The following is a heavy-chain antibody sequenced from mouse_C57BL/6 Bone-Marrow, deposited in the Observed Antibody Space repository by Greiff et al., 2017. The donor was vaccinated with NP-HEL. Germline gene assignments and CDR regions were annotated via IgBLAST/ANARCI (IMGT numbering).Heavy chain of an antibody. Sequence: QVQLKQPGAELVKPGASVKMSCKASGYTFTSYWITWVKQRPGQGLEWIGDFYPGSGSTNYNEKFKSKATLTVDTSSSTAYMQLSSLTSEDSAVYYCASPLYCREDYWGQGTTLTVSS. CDR1: GYTFTSYW. V-gene: IGHV1-55*01. CDR3: ASPLYCREDY. J-gene: IGHJ2*01. CDR2: FYPGSGST. D-gene: IGHD2-12*01.